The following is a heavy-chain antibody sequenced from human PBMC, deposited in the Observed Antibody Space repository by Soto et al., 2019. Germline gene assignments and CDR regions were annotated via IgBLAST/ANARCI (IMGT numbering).Heavy chain of an antibody. CDR1: GFTFSSYG. D-gene: IGHD5-18*01. CDR2: ISGSGGST. V-gene: IGHV3-64*04. J-gene: IGHJ4*02. CDR3: AKGDTAMVRGIEY. Sequence: GGSVRRSCSASGFTFSSYGMHWVRQAPGEGLEYVSAISGSGGSTYSADSVKGRFTISRDNSKNTMYLQMNSLRAEDTAVYYCAKGDTAMVRGIEYWAQGTIVTVSS.